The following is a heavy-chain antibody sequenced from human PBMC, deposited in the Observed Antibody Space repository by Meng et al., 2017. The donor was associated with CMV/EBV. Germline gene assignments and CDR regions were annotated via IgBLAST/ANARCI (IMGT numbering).Heavy chain of an antibody. CDR2: ISSNGSRS. Sequence: LSCAASGFTFSDYWMRWVRQGPGEGLVWVSAISSNGSRSSYADSVKGRFTISRDNAKNMVHLQMNSLRAEDTAVYYCARDAGDGFHYWGQGTLVTVSS. V-gene: IGHV3-74*01. D-gene: IGHD5-24*01. CDR3: ARDAGDGFHY. J-gene: IGHJ4*02. CDR1: GFTFSDYW.